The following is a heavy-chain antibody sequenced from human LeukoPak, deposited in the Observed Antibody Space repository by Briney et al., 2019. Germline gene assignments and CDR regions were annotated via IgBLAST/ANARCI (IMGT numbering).Heavy chain of an antibody. D-gene: IGHD3-10*02. Sequence: PGGSLRLSCAASGFTFSKYWMHWVRQAPGKGLEWVSVDYGGGTTDYADSVKGRFTISRDNSKNTLYLQMNSLRAEDTAVYYCARDLVQGGAFTAWGQGTVVTVSS. CDR3: ARDLVQGGAFTA. V-gene: IGHV3-66*01. J-gene: IGHJ3*01. CDR1: GFTFSKYW. CDR2: DYGGGTT.